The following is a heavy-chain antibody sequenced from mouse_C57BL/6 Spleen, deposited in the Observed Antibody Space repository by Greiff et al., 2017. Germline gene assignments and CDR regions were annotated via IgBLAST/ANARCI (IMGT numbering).Heavy chain of an antibody. V-gene: IGHV1-4*01. J-gene: IGHJ3*01. CDR2: INPSSGYT. CDR1: GYTFTSYT. CDR3: ARSSSPCSNALAY. Sequence: QVQLQQSGAELARPGASVKMSCKASGYTFTSYTMHWVKQRPGQGLEWIGYINPSSGYTKYNQKFKDKATLTADKSSSTAYMQLSSLTSEDSAVYYCARSSSPCSNALAYWGQGTLVTVSA. D-gene: IGHD2-5*01.